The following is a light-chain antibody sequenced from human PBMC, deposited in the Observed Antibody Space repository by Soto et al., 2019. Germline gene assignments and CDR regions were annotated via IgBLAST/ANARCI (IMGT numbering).Light chain of an antibody. CDR1: QSISDY. Sequence: DIQMTQSPFSLSASLGDRVTITCRASQSISDYLNWYQQKPGKGPKLLIFAASSLQVGVPSRVSGSGSGTDFTLTIRSLQPEDFATYFCQQSHSAPFTFCPGTTVDIK. V-gene: IGKV1-39*01. CDR2: AAS. J-gene: IGKJ3*01. CDR3: QQSHSAPFT.